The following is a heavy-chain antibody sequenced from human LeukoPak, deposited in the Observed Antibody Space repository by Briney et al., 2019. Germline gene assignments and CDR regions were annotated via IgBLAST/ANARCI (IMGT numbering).Heavy chain of an antibody. CDR3: ATSGGFVLPNAITGNWYMDV. CDR1: GFTFSDYS. Sequence: GGSLRLSCGASGFTFSDYSMNWVRQARGKGLAWVASITSAGGYTYSADSVKGRFTISRDNAHNSLFLQMNSLRAEDTAVYFCATSGGFVLPNAITGNWYMDVWGRGTSVTISS. CDR2: ITSAGGYT. J-gene: IGHJ6*03. V-gene: IGHV3-21*01. D-gene: IGHD2-2*01.